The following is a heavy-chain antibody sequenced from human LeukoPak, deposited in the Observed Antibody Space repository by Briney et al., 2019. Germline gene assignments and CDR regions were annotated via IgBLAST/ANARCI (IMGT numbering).Heavy chain of an antibody. CDR1: GGSISSYY. CDR2: IYSSGST. V-gene: IGHV4-59*12. D-gene: IGHD2/OR15-2a*01. Sequence: PSETLSLTCTVSGGSISSYYWSWIRQPPGKGLEWIGYIYSSGSTNYSPSLKSRFTMSIDTSKNQFSLKLSSVTAADTAVYYCATYSITGAWAEYFLHWGQGTLVTVSS. J-gene: IGHJ1*01. CDR3: ATYSITGAWAEYFLH.